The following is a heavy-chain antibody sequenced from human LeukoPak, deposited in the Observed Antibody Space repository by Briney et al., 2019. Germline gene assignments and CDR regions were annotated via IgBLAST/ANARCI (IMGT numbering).Heavy chain of an antibody. Sequence: GGSLRLSCAASGFTFSSCAMSWVRQAPGKGLEWVANIHPNGGVKNYVDSVKGRFTISRDNAANSLYLQVNSLRAEDSAVYYCASTFPYCTGGTCALGGQGTLVTVSS. V-gene: IGHV3-7*01. CDR1: GFTFSSCA. J-gene: IGHJ4*02. D-gene: IGHD2-15*01. CDR3: ASTFPYCTGGTCAL. CDR2: IHPNGGVK.